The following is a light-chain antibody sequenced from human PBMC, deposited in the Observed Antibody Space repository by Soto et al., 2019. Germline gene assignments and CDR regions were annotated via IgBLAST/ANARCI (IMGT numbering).Light chain of an antibody. Sequence: AIQMTQSPSSLSASVGDRVTITCRASQGIINDFGWYQQKPGKAPKLLIYAASSLQSGVTSRFSGSGSGTDFTLTISSLQPEDFATYYCLQDYNYPLTFGGGTEVEIK. J-gene: IGKJ4*01. CDR3: LQDYNYPLT. V-gene: IGKV1-6*01. CDR2: AAS. CDR1: QGIIND.